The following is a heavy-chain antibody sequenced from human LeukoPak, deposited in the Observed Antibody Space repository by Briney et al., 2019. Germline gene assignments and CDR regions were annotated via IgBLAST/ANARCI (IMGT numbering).Heavy chain of an antibody. CDR1: GYTFSGYY. CDR3: ARGYPLSTTAAGTYFQH. V-gene: IGHV1-2*02. CDR2: INPNSGGT. J-gene: IGHJ1*01. D-gene: IGHD6-13*01. Sequence: ASVKVSCKASGYTFSGYYMHWVRQAAGQGLEWMVWINPNSGGTNYAQKFQGRVTMTRDTSISTAYMELSRLRSDDTAVYYCARGYPLSTTAAGTYFQHWGQGTLVTVSS.